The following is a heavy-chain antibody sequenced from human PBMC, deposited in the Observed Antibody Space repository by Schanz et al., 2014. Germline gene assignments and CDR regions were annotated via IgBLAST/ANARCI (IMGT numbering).Heavy chain of an antibody. CDR3: AKKVPAYNPFDS. CDR1: GFIFRSFG. Sequence: QGQLVESGGGVVQPGKSLRLSCAPSGFIFRSFGIHWLRQAPGKGLEWVSRIKSDGSSTSYADSVKGRFTISRDNSKNTLYLQMDSLRAEDTAVYFCAKKVPAYNPFDSWGQGTLVTVSS. D-gene: IGHD1-1*01. J-gene: IGHJ4*02. CDR2: IKSDGSST. V-gene: IGHV3-NL1*01.